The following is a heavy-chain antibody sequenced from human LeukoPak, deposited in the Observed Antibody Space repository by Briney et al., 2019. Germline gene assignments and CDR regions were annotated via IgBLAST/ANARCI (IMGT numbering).Heavy chain of an antibody. CDR3: AKDPHYGDFSGWFDP. CDR2: ISGSGGST. V-gene: IGHV3-23*01. Sequence: PGGSLRLSCAASGFTSSSYAMSWVRQAPGKGLECVSAISGSGGSTYYADAVKGRFTISRDNSKNTLYLQMNSLRAEDTAVYYCAKDPHYGDFSGWFDPWGQGTLVTVSS. D-gene: IGHD4-17*01. CDR1: GFTSSSYA. J-gene: IGHJ5*02.